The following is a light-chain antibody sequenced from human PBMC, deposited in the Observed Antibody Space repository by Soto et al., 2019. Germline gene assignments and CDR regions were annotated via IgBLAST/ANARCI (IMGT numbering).Light chain of an antibody. CDR1: QSISSW. Sequence: DIQMTQSPSTLSASVGDRVTITCRASQSISSWLAWYQQKPGKATKLLIYKATSLESGVPSRFSGSGSGTEFTLTISSLQSDDFATYYCQQYDGHWYSFGQGTELEIK. CDR3: QQYDGHWYS. J-gene: IGKJ2*01. V-gene: IGKV1-5*03. CDR2: KAT.